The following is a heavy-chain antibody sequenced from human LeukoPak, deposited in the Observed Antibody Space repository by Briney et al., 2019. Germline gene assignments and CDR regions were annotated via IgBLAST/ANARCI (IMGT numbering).Heavy chain of an antibody. Sequence: SETLSLTCTVSGGSISSYYWSWIRQPAGKGLEWIGRIYTSGRTNYNPSLKSRVTMSVDTSKNQFSLKLSSVTAADAAVYYCARELLSAASWFDPWGQGTLVTVSS. CDR2: IYTSGRT. CDR1: GGSISSYY. V-gene: IGHV4-4*07. CDR3: ARELLSAASWFDP. J-gene: IGHJ5*02. D-gene: IGHD1-26*01.